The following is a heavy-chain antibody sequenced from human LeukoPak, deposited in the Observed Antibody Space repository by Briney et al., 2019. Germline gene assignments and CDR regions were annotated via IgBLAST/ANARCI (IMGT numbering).Heavy chain of an antibody. V-gene: IGHV1-2*06. J-gene: IGHJ4*02. D-gene: IGHD2-2*01. CDR2: INPNSGGT. CDR3: ASLVVPAANYFDY. CDR1: GYTFTGYC. Sequence: GASVKVSCKASGYTFTGYCMHWVRQAPGQGLEWMGRINPNSGGTNYAQKFQGRVTMTRDTSISTAYMELSRLRSDDTAVYYCASLVVPAANYFDYWGQGTLVTVSS.